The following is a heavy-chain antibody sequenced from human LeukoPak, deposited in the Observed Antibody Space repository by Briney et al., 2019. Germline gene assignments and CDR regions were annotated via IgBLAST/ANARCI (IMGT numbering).Heavy chain of an antibody. CDR1: GFTFSSYW. CDR2: MKYDGSEK. CDR3: ARDIAAAGLFFDY. J-gene: IGHJ4*02. V-gene: IGHV3-7*01. D-gene: IGHD6-13*01. Sequence: GGSLRLSCAASGFTFSSYWMSWVRQAPGRGLEWVANMKYDGSEKDYVDSVKGRFTISRDNAKNSLYLQMNSLRAEDTAVYYCARDIAAAGLFFDYWGQGTLVTVSS.